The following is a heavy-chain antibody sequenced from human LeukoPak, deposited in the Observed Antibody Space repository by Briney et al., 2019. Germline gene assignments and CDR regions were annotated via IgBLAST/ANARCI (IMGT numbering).Heavy chain of an antibody. CDR3: ARVHIVTGTYFDS. D-gene: IGHD3-10*01. Sequence: PSETLSLTRTISGDSMSGYSWSWLRQPAGKELEWIGRIYSSGFTEYNLSLDGRVTMSIETSKNQFSLMLDSVTAADTATYYCARVHIVTGTYFDSWGQGALVTVSP. CDR1: GDSMSGYS. J-gene: IGHJ4*02. CDR2: IYSSGFT. V-gene: IGHV4-4*07.